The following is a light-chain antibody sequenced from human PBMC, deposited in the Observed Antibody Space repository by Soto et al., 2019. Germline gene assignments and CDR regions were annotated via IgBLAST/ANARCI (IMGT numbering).Light chain of an antibody. J-gene: IGLJ1*01. CDR2: EGS. V-gene: IGLV2-23*01. Sequence: QSALTQPASVSGSPGQSITISCTGTSSDVGSYNLVSWYQQHPGKAPKLMIYEGSKRPSGVSNRFSGSKSGNTAPLTISGLQAEDEADYYCCSYAGSSTPYVFGTGTKLTVL. CDR3: CSYAGSSTPYV. CDR1: SSDVGSYNL.